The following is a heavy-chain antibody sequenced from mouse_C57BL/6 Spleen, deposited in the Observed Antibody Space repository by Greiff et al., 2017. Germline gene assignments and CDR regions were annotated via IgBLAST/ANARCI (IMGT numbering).Heavy chain of an antibody. CDR3: TRWDVHFDY. CDR2: IDPETGGT. D-gene: IGHD4-1*01. CDR1: GYTFTDYE. J-gene: IGHJ2*01. Sequence: QVQLQQSGAELVRPGASVTLSCKASGYTFTDYEMHWVKQTPVHGLEWIGAIDPETGGTAYNQKFKGKAILTADKSSSTAYMELRSLTSDDSAVYYCTRWDVHFDYWGQGTTLTVSS. V-gene: IGHV1-15*01.